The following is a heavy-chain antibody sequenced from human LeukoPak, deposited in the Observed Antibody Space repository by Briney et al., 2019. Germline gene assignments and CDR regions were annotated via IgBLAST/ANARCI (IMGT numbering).Heavy chain of an antibody. J-gene: IGHJ4*02. D-gene: IGHD3-3*01. CDR2: IYYRGST. Sequence: SETLSLTCTVPGGSISSYYWTWIRQPPGKGLEWIGYIYYRGSTNYNPSLKSRVTISVDTSKNQFSLKLSSVTAADTAVYYCARWGPGEIENLPIRGFDFWSGYYVGYFDYWGQGTLVTVSP. CDR3: ARWGPGEIENLPIRGFDFWSGYYVGYFDY. V-gene: IGHV4-59*01. CDR1: GGSISSYY.